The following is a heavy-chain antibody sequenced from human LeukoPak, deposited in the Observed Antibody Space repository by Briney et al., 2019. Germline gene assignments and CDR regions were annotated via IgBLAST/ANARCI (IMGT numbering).Heavy chain of an antibody. D-gene: IGHD6-6*01. J-gene: IGHJ4*02. Sequence: PSETLSLTSTVSGRSISTYYWSWIRRPPGKGLEYIKYIHASGPTNYNPSLKSRITIAVDTSKNQFSLKLSSVTAADTAVYYCARHDAGIAARPFDNWGQGTLVTVSS. V-gene: IGHV4-4*09. CDR3: ARHDAGIAARPFDN. CDR1: GRSISTYY. CDR2: IHASGPT.